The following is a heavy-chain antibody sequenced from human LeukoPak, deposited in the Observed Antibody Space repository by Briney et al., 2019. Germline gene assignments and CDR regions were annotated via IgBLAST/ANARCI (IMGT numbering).Heavy chain of an antibody. CDR1: GFTFSSYG. CDR2: ISYDGSNK. CDR3: ARDPTMGRKGYFDY. Sequence: GRSLRLSCAASGFTFSSYGMHWVRQAPGKGLEWVAVISYDGSNKYYADSVKGRFTISRDNSKNTLYLQMNSLRAEDTAVYYCARDPTMGRKGYFDYWGQGTLVTVSS. V-gene: IGHV3-30*03. D-gene: IGHD3-10*01. J-gene: IGHJ4*02.